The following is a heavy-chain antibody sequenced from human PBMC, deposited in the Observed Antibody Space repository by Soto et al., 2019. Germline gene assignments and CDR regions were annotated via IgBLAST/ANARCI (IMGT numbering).Heavy chain of an antibody. V-gene: IGHV3-23*01. CDR2: TLGSAT. Sequence: GGSLRLSCAASGFTFNSYAMTWVRQARGRGLEWVSTTLGSATYYADSVKGRFTISRDNSKNMLFLQMNSLRADDTAVYYCTKRTLNGVSWASLGPWGQGTLVTVSS. CDR3: TKRTLNGVSWASLGP. D-gene: IGHD2-15*01. J-gene: IGHJ5*02. CDR1: GFTFNSYA.